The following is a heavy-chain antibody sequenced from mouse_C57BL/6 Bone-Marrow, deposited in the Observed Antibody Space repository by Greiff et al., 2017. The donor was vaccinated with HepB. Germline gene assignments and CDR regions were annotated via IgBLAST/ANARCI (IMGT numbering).Heavy chain of an antibody. CDR3: AFYGSSPYAMDY. V-gene: IGHV1-19*01. CDR2: INPYNGGT. J-gene: IGHJ4*01. Sequence: EVKLMESGPVLVKPGASVKMSCKASGYTFTDYYMNWVKQSHGKSLEWIGVINPYNGGTSYNQKFKGKATLTVDKSSSTAYMELNSLTSEDSAVYYCAFYGSSPYAMDYWGQGTSVTVSS. CDR1: GYTFTDYY. D-gene: IGHD1-1*01.